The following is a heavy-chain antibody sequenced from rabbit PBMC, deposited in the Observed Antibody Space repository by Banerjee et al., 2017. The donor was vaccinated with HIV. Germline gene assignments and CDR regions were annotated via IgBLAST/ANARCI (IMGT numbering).Heavy chain of an antibody. CDR3: ARASWYSSAWGGLNL. V-gene: IGHV1S40*01. CDR1: GFSFSSNYY. Sequence: QSLEESGGDLVKPGASLTLTCTASGFSFSSNYYMCWVRQAPGKGLEWIACIYAGSSGSTYYASWAKGRFTISKTSSPTVTLQMTSLTAADTATYFCARASWYSSAWGGLNLWGPGTLVTVS. J-gene: IGHJ4*01. D-gene: IGHD4-1*01. CDR2: IYAGSSGST.